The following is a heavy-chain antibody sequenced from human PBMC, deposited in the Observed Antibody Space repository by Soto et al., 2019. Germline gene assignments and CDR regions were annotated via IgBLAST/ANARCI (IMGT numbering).Heavy chain of an antibody. CDR2: ISGYDGRT. Sequence: QVHLVQSGAEVKKPGASVKVSCKTSGYTFTSYGISWVWQAPGQGLEWLGWISGYDGRTNLAQKVQDRVTMTTDTSTSTVYMELRSLRSDDTAVYYCAREGDVPYYYYGMDVWGQGTTVTVSS. CDR3: AREGDVPYYYYGMDV. CDR1: GYTFTSYG. D-gene: IGHD2-21*02. V-gene: IGHV1-18*01. J-gene: IGHJ6*02.